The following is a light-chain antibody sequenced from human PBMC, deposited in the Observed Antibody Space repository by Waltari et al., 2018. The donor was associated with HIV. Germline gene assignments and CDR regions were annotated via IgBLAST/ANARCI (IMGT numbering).Light chain of an antibody. CDR3: SSYTTSSTLGGV. CDR2: EVS. CDR1: SSDVGGYNY. J-gene: IGLJ1*01. Sequence: QSALTQPASVSGSPGQSITISCTGTSSDVGGYNYVSWYQQHPGKAPKLMIYEVSNRPSGVFNRFSGSKSGNTASLTISGLQAEDEADYYCSSYTTSSTLGGVFGTGTKVTVL. V-gene: IGLV2-14*01.